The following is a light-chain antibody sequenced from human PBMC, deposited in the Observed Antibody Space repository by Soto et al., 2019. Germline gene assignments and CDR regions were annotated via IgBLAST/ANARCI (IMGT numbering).Light chain of an antibody. CDR1: SSNIGSNT. J-gene: IGLJ1*01. Sequence: QSALTQPPLASGTPGQRVTISCSGSSSNIGSNTVNWYQQLPGTAPKLLIYSNNQRPSGVPDRFSGSKSGTSASLAISGLQSEDEADYYCAAWDDSLNAFYVFGTGTKVTVL. V-gene: IGLV1-44*01. CDR2: SNN. CDR3: AAWDDSLNAFYV.